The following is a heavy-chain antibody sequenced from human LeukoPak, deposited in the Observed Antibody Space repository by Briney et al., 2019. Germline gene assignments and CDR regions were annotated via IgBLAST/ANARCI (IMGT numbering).Heavy chain of an antibody. Sequence: SETLSLTCTVSGGSISSSSYYWGWIRQPPGKGLEWIGSIYYSGSTYYNPSLKSRVTISVDTSKNQFSLKLSSVTAADTAVYYCARDRGRSGWYGVQYYFDYWGQGTLVTVSS. V-gene: IGHV4-39*07. CDR2: IYYSGST. CDR1: GGSISSSSYY. J-gene: IGHJ4*02. CDR3: ARDRGRSGWYGVQYYFDY. D-gene: IGHD6-19*01.